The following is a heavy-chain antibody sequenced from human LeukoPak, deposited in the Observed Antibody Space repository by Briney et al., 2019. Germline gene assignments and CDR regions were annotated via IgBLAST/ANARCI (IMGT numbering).Heavy chain of an antibody. V-gene: IGHV3-21*06. D-gene: IGHD1/OR15-1a*01. CDR3: VAGTASLFCCVS. CDR1: GFSVSSYS. J-gene: IGHJ4*02. Sequence: PGGSLRLSCVTSGFSVSSYSMNWVRQAPGKGLEWISTIGSSTHYADSVRGRFFISRDNAENTLSLQMNNLRAEDTAVYYCVAGTASLFCCVSWGQGTLVTVSS. CDR2: IGSST.